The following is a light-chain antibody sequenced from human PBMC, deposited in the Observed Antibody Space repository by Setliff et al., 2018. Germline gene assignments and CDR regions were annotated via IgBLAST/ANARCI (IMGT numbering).Light chain of an antibody. V-gene: IGLV2-14*03. CDR2: DVT. CDR3: SSYTVGSTLSV. CDR1: SSDVGGYDY. Sequence: LTQPASVSGSPGQSITFSCTGSSSDVGGYDYVSWYQQHPGKAPKLLIYDVTNRPSGVSNRFSGSKSGNTASLTISGLQAEDEAEYFCSSYTVGSTLSVFGTGTKGTV. J-gene: IGLJ1*01.